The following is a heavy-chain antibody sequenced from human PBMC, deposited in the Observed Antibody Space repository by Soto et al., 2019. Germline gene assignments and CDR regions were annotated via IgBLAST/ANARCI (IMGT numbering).Heavy chain of an antibody. Sequence: QITLKESGPTLVRPTQTLTLTCTFSGFSLSTSGLGVGWIRQPPGTALEWLALIYLNDDKSYSLSLKASLTITKDTSKNQVVLTMTNMDPVYTATYFCAHRPSGWYLFDYWGQGTLVTVSS. V-gene: IGHV2-5*01. CDR1: GFSLSTSGLG. J-gene: IGHJ4*02. D-gene: IGHD6-19*01. CDR3: AHRPSGWYLFDY. CDR2: IYLNDDK.